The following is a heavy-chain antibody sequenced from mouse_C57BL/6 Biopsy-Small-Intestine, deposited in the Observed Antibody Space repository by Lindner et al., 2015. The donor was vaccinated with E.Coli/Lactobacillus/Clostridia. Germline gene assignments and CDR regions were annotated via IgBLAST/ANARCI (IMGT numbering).Heavy chain of an antibody. V-gene: IGHV1-4*01. D-gene: IGHD1-1*01. CDR1: GYTFTTYT. CDR2: INPSSGYT. Sequence: VQLQESGAELARPGASVKMSCTASGYTFTTYTMHWVKQRPGQGLEWIGYINPSSGYTNYNQKFKDKATLTADKSSSTAYIQLSSLTSDDSAVYYCARRGLISTVVAPDYWGQGTTLTVSS. CDR3: ARRGLISTVVAPDY. J-gene: IGHJ2*01.